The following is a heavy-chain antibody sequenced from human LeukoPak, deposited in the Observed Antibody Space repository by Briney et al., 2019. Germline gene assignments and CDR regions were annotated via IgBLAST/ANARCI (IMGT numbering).Heavy chain of an antibody. CDR3: ARGDYGDYVRAFDI. Sequence: GASVKVSCKASGYTFTGYYMHWVRQAPGQGLEWMGWINPNSGGTNYAQKFQGRVTMTRDTSISTAYMELSRLRSDDTAVYYCARGDYGDYVRAFDIWGQGTMVTVSS. D-gene: IGHD4-17*01. CDR1: GYTFTGYY. CDR2: INPNSGGT. J-gene: IGHJ3*02. V-gene: IGHV1-2*02.